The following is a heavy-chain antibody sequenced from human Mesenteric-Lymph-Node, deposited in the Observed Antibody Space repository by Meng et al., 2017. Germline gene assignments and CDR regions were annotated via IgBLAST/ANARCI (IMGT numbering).Heavy chain of an antibody. Sequence: GGSLRLSCAASGFTVSSNYMSWVRQAPGKGLEWVSVIYSGGSTYYADSVKGRFTISRDNSKNTLYLQMNSLRAEDTAVYYCARDKEYYDILTGYRLLYFDYWGQGTLVTVSS. CDR3: ARDKEYYDILTGYRLLYFDY. CDR1: GFTVSSNY. CDR2: IYSGGST. V-gene: IGHV3-66*02. J-gene: IGHJ4*02. D-gene: IGHD3-9*01.